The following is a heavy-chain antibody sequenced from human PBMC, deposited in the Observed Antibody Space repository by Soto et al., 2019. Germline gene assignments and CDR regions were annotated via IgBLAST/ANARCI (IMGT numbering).Heavy chain of an antibody. Sequence: EVQLVESGGDLVQPGGSLRLSCAASGGTFSGYWMHWVRRVPGKGLVWVSRIYGDGTTTTYADSVQGRFTISRDTGKNTVYLQMNSPRVDDTGVYFCARSCCGEQNWFDPWGQGTRVTVSS. J-gene: IGHJ5*02. CDR1: GGTFSGYW. CDR2: IYGDGTTT. V-gene: IGHV3-74*01. D-gene: IGHD4-17*01. CDR3: ARSCCGEQNWFDP.